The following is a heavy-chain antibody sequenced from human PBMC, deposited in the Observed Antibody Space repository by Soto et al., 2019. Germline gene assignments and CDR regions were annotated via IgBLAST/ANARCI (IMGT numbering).Heavy chain of an antibody. V-gene: IGHV1-2*04. CDR1: GYTFTGYY. D-gene: IGHD5-12*01. J-gene: IGHJ4*02. CDR3: ARGGLGNRSASIVATLGQLFDY. CDR2: INPNSGGT. Sequence: ASVKVSCKASGYTFTGYYMHWVRQAPGQGLEWMGWINPNSGGTNYAQKFQGWVTMTRDTSISTAYMELSRLRSDDTAVYCCARGGLGNRSASIVATLGQLFDYWGQGTLVTVSS.